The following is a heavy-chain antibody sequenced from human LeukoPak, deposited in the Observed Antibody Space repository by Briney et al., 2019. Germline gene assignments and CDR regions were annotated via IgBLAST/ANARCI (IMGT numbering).Heavy chain of an antibody. CDR3: ARPRFLEWLFFDY. J-gene: IGHJ4*02. CDR1: GYSISSGYY. D-gene: IGHD3-3*01. CDR2: IYHSGST. Sequence: SETLSLTCAVSGYSISSGYYWGWIRQPPGKGLEWIGSIYHSGSTYYNPSLKSRVTISVDTSKNQFSLKLSSVTAADTAVYYCARPRFLEWLFFDYWGQGTPVTVSS. V-gene: IGHV4-38-2*01.